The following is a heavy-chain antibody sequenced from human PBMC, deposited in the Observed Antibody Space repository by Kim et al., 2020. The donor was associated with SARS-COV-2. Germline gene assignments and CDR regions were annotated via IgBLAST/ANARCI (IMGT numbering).Heavy chain of an antibody. CDR3: ARGLGYCSSTSCYTRAPKGNWFDP. D-gene: IGHD2-2*02. V-gene: IGHV4-31*03. CDR2: IYYSGST. J-gene: IGHJ5*02. Sequence: SETLSLTCTVSGGSISSGGYYWSWIRQHPGKGLEWIGYIYYSGSTYYNPSLKSRVTISVDTSKNQFSLKLSSVTAADTAVYYCARGLGYCSSTSCYTRAPKGNWFDPWGQGTLVTVSS. CDR1: GGSISSGGYY.